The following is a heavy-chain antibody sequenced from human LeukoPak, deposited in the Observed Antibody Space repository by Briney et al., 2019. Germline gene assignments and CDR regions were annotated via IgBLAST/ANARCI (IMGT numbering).Heavy chain of an antibody. D-gene: IGHD4-17*01. Sequence: ASVKVSCKASGDTFNNYPITWVRQAPGQGLEWMGWINPNSGGTNYAQKFQGRVTMTRDTSISTAYMELSRLRSDDTAVYYCARSTMTTVTTRGFFDYWGQGTLVTVSS. CDR3: ARSTMTTVTTRGFFDY. CDR2: INPNSGGT. J-gene: IGHJ4*02. V-gene: IGHV1-2*02. CDR1: GDTFNNYP.